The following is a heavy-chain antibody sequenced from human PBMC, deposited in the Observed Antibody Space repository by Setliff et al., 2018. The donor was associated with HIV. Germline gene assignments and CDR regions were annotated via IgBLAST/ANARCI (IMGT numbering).Heavy chain of an antibody. V-gene: IGHV4-59*01. J-gene: IGHJ5*02. CDR1: GASITSYF. CDR3: ARGISTNAYWHGAPYNWFDP. D-gene: IGHD3-16*01. Sequence: SETLSLTCTVSGASITSYFWSWIRQPPGKGLEWIGYISYSGTTNYNPSLKSRVTISVDTSQNQFSLKLNSVTAADTAVYYCARGISTNAYWHGAPYNWFDPWGQGILVTVSS. CDR2: ISYSGTT.